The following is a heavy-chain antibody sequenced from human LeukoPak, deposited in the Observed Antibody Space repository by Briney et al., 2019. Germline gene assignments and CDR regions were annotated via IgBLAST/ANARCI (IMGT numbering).Heavy chain of an antibody. J-gene: IGHJ6*04. D-gene: IGHD6-13*01. CDR2: IRYDGSNK. Sequence: GGSLRLSCAASGFTFSSYGMHWVRQAPGKGLEWVAFIRYDGSNKYYADSVKGRFTISRDNSKNTLYLQMNSLRAEDTAVYYCAKENRHSSSWYTLGVWGKGTTVTISS. CDR3: AKENRHSSSWYTLGV. CDR1: GFTFSSYG. V-gene: IGHV3-30*02.